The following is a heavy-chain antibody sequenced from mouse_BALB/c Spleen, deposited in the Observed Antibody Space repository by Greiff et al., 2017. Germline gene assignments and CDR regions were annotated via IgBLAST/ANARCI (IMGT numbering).Heavy chain of an antibody. J-gene: IGHJ4*01. CDR3: ARHYYGNYVGYAMDY. CDR2: ISSGGSYT. CDR1: GLTFSSYA. V-gene: IGHV5-9-3*01. Sequence: VQLVESGGGLVKPGGSLKLSCAASGLTFSSYAMSWVRQTPEKRLEWVATISSGGSYTYYPDSVKGRFTISRDNAKNTLYLQMSSLRSEDTAMYYCARHYYGNYVGYAMDYWGQGTSVTVSS. D-gene: IGHD2-1*01.